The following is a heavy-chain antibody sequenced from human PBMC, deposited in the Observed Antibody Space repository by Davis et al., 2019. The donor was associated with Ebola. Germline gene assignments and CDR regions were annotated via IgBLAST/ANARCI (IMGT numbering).Heavy chain of an antibody. CDR3: ARDRGRFYYFDY. V-gene: IGHV3-33*01. CDR1: GFTFSSYG. CDR2: IWYDGSNK. J-gene: IGHJ4*02. Sequence: PGGSLRLSCAASGFTFSSYGMHWVRQAPGKGLEWVAFIWYDGSNKYYADSVKGRFTISRDNSKNTLYLQMNSLRAEDTAVYYCARDRGRFYYFDYWGQGTLVTVSS. D-gene: IGHD3-16*01.